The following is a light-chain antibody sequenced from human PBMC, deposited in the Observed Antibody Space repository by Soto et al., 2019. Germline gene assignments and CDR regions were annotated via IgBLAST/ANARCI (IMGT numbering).Light chain of an antibody. CDR3: QQYYTTPLT. Sequence: DIVMTQSPDSLAVSLGERATINCKSNQSLLYSSNNKNYLGWYQQKSGQPPKLLIYWASTRESGVADRFSGSGSGTEFTLTISSVQAEDVAVYYCQQYYTTPLTFGGGTKVEIK. J-gene: IGKJ4*01. V-gene: IGKV4-1*01. CDR2: WAS. CDR1: QSLLYSSNNKNY.